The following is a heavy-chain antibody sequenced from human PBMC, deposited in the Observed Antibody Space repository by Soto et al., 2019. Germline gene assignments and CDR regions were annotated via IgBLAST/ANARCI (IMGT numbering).Heavy chain of an antibody. CDR1: GFTFNSYA. Sequence: DVQVLESGGDLVQPGGSLRLSCAASGFTFNSYAMSWVRQAPGKGLEWVSSVSAGGDMTYYSNSVKGRFTISRDNSNNALFLQMNRLRIEDTALYYCARGDRGGSGSPASYYYSGLDVWGQGTKVTV. J-gene: IGHJ6*02. D-gene: IGHD3-10*01. CDR2: VSAGGDMT. CDR3: ARGDRGGSGSPASYYYSGLDV. V-gene: IGHV3-23*01.